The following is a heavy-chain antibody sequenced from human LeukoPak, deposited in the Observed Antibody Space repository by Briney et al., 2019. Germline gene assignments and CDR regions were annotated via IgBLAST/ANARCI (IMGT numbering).Heavy chain of an antibody. CDR3: APKVVGSTPFDY. Sequence: GGSLRLSCAASGFTFSSSAMSWVRQAPGKGLEWVSSISGSGSGGSTYYADSVKGRFTISRDNSKNTLYLQMNRLRAEDTAVYYCAPKVVGSTPFDYWGQGTLVTVSS. CDR2: ISGSGSGGST. J-gene: IGHJ4*02. V-gene: IGHV3-23*01. D-gene: IGHD2-15*01. CDR1: GFTFSSSA.